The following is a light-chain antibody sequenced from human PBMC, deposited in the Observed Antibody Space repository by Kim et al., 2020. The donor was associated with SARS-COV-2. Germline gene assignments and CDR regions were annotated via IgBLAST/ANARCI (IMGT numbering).Light chain of an antibody. J-gene: IGLJ2*01. CDR2: EDN. Sequence: GNTVTSSCTRSSGRIASNYVQWYQQRPGSAPTTVIYEDNQRPSGVPDRFSGSIDSSSNSASLTISGLKTEDEADYYCQSYDSSTVVFGGGTQLTVL. CDR3: QSYDSSTVV. CDR1: SGRIASNY. V-gene: IGLV6-57*03.